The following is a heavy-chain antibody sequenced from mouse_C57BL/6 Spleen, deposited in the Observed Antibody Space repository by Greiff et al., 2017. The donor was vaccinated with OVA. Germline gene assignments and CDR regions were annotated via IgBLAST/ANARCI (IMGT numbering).Heavy chain of an antibody. J-gene: IGHJ1*03. CDR1: GYTFTSYW. Sequence: VQLQQPGAELVMPGASVKLSCKASGYTFTSYWMHWVKQRPGQGLEWIGEIDPSDSYTNYNQKFKGKSTLTVDKSSSTAYMQLSSLTSDDSAVYYCARRETGTGWYFDVWGTGTTVTVSS. CDR2: IDPSDSYT. CDR3: ARRETGTGWYFDV. D-gene: IGHD4-1*01. V-gene: IGHV1-69*01.